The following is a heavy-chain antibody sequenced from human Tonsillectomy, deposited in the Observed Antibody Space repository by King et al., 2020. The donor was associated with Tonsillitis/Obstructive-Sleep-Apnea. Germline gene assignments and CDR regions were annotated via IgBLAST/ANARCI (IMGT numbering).Heavy chain of an antibody. CDR1: GGSVSSYY. Sequence: QLQESGPGLVKPSETLSLTCTVSGGSVSSYYWSWIRQPPGKGLEWIGYIYYSGSTNYNPSLKSRVTISVDTSKEEFSLKLSSVTAADTAVYYCARTADFWSGYPPSYYYMDVWGKGTTVTVSS. V-gene: IGHV4-59*02. D-gene: IGHD3-3*01. CDR2: IYYSGST. CDR3: ARTADFWSGYPPSYYYMDV. J-gene: IGHJ6*03.